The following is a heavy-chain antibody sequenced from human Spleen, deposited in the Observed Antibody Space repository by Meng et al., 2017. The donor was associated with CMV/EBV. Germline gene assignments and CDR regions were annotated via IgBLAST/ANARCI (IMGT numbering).Heavy chain of an antibody. D-gene: IGHD3/OR15-3a*01. Sequence: SETLSLTCSVSGGSISSGDYYWSWIRQSPGKGLEWFGYISYWGSINYNPSLESRVTLSVDTSKNQFSLKLSSVTVADTAVYYCASFNRDWGYSHHWGQGTLVTVSS. V-gene: IGHV4-30-4*08. J-gene: IGHJ1*01. CDR1: GGSISSGDYY. CDR3: ASFNRDWGYSHH. CDR2: ISYWGSI.